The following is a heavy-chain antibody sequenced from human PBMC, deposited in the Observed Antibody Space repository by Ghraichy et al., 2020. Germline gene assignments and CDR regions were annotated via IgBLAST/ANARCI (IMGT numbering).Heavy chain of an antibody. CDR3: ARDVRRRGPTVTTFL. CDR1: GFTFSSYA. V-gene: IGHV3-30*04. J-gene: IGHJ4*02. CDR2: ISYDGSNK. D-gene: IGHD4-17*01. Sequence: GGSLRLSCAASGFTFSSYAMHWVRQAPGKGLEWVAVISYDGSNKYYADSVKGRFTISRDNSKNTLYLQMNSLRAEDTAVYYCARDVRRRGPTVTTFLWGQGTLVTVSS.